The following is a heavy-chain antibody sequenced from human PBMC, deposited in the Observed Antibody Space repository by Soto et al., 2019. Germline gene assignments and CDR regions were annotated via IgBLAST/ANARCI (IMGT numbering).Heavy chain of an antibody. CDR3: AKTSLILAGYPSALPFDY. CDR2: ITGGGENT. CDR1: GFSFSTYV. D-gene: IGHD3-9*01. J-gene: IGHJ4*02. V-gene: IGHV3-23*01. Sequence: GGSLRLSCSGSGFSFSTYVMSWVRQAPGKGLEWVSTITGGGENTYYADSVKGRFTISRDNSKNTLYLQMNSLRAGDTARYYCAKTSLILAGYPSALPFDYWGQGALVTVSS.